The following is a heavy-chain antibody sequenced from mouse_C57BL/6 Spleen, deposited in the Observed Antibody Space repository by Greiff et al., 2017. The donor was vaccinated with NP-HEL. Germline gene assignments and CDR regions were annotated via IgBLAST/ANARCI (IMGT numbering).Heavy chain of an antibody. J-gene: IGHJ4*01. Sequence: VQLQQPGAELVKPGASVKLSCKASGYTFTSYWMHWVKQRPGQGLEWIGMIHPNSGSTNYNEKFKSKATLTVDKSSSTAYMQLSSLTSEDSAVYYCAREGYSREGPYAMDYWGQGTSVTVSS. CDR3: AREGYSREGPYAMDY. CDR1: GYTFTSYW. D-gene: IGHD3-2*02. V-gene: IGHV1-64*01. CDR2: IHPNSGST.